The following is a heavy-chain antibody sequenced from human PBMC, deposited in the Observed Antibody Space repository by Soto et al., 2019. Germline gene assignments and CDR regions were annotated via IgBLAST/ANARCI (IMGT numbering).Heavy chain of an antibody. J-gene: IGHJ4*01. D-gene: IGHD3-10*01. CDR2: IYWDDDK. V-gene: IGHV2-5*02. CDR1: GFSLSTNGVG. CDR3: APSPSITKYAD. Sequence: SGPTLVSPTQTLTLTCTFSGFSLSTNGVGVGWIRQPPGKALEWLALIYWDDDKRYSPSLKSRLTITKDTSKSWVFLTMTNMDPLDTATNYCAPSPSITKYADRGHGTLVTVS.